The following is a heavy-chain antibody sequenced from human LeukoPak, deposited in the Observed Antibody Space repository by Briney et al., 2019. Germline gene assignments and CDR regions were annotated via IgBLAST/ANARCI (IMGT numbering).Heavy chain of an antibody. CDR1: GFTFSSYG. CDR2: ISYDGSNK. CDR3: AEGSYLDH. Sequence: GRSLRLACAASGFTFSSYGMHWVRQAPGKGLEWVAVISYDGSNKYYADSVKGRFTISRDNSKNTLYLQMNSLRAEDTAVYYCAEGSYLDHWGQGTLVTVSS. J-gene: IGHJ5*02. D-gene: IGHD1-26*01. V-gene: IGHV3-30*18.